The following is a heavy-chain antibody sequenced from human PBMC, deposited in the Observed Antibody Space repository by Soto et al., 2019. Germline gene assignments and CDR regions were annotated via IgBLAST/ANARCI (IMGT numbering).Heavy chain of an antibody. CDR1: GFTVSSTNY. Sequence: EVQVVESGGGLIQPGGSLRLSCVVSGFTVSSTNYMSWVRQAPGKGLEWVSVIYSGGTTFYADSVKGRFTISRDKSKITLYLQMDSLRAEDTAVYYCHGYGYWGQGTLVTVSS. CDR2: IYSGGTT. CDR3: HGYGY. V-gene: IGHV3-53*01. J-gene: IGHJ4*02. D-gene: IGHD5-12*01.